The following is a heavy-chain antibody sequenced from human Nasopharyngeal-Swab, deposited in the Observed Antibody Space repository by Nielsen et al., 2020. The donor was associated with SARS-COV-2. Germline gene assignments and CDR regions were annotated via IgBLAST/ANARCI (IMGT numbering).Heavy chain of an antibody. Sequence: GESLKISCAASEFSFSTYGMSWVRQAAGRGLEWVSTITNTGTSRYYADSVRGRFTISRDNSKNTAYLQMNSLRVEDTAIYYCAKRGSGGHFDYWGQGTLVTV. CDR3: AKRGSGGHFDY. D-gene: IGHD3-10*01. V-gene: IGHV3-23*01. J-gene: IGHJ4*02. CDR1: EFSFSTYG. CDR2: ITNTGTSR.